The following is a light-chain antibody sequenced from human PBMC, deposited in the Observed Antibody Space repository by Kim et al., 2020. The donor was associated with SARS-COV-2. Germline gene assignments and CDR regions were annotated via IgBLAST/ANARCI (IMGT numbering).Light chain of an antibody. Sequence: EIVLTQSPGTLSLSPGERATLSCRASQGVSGSYLAWYQQKPGQAPRLLIYGASSRATGFPDRFSGSGSGTDFTLTISRLEPEDFAVYYCQQYVSSPYTFGQGTKLEIK. CDR1: QGVSGSY. J-gene: IGKJ2*01. V-gene: IGKV3-20*01. CDR3: QQYVSSPYT. CDR2: GAS.